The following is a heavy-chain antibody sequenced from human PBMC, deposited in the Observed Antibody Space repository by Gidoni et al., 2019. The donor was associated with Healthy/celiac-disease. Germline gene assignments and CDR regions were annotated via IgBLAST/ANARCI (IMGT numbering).Heavy chain of an antibody. CDR1: GGSISSSSYY. D-gene: IGHD1-26*01. CDR2: IYYSGST. J-gene: IGHJ4*02. Sequence: QLQLQESGPGLVKPSETLSLPSTVSGGSISSSSYYWGWLRQPPGKGLAWIGSIYYSGSTYYNPSRKRRVTISVDTSKNKCSLKLSSVTAADTEVYYCASRHLEHSGGYYGYWGQGTLVTVSS. CDR3: ASRHLEHSGGYYGY. V-gene: IGHV4-39*01.